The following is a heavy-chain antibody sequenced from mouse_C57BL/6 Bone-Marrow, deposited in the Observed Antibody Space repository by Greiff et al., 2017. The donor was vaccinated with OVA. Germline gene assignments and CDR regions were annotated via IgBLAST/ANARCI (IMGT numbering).Heavy chain of an antibody. CDR1: GFNITNTY. V-gene: IGHV14-3*01. CDR3: GRLGDGYRKGFAY. J-gene: IGHJ3*01. Sequence: EVQLQQSVAELVRPGASVKLSCTASGFNITNTYMHWVKQRPEQGLEWIGRIDPANGNTKYAPKFQGKATITADTSSNTAYLQLSSLTSEDTAYYCGGRLGDGYRKGFAYWGQGTLVTVSA. CDR2: IDPANGNT. D-gene: IGHD2-3*01.